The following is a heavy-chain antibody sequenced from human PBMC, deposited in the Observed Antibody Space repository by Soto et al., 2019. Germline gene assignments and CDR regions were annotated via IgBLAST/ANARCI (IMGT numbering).Heavy chain of an antibody. J-gene: IGHJ2*01. CDR1: GFTFSSYA. CDR3: AKDLGPPVRSHYPYWYFDV. Sequence: EVQLLESGGGLVQPGGSLSLSCAASGFTFSSYAMSWVRQTPGKGLEWVAGISGSGGATYYADAVKGRLTISRDNSNNAMYLQMNSLRAEDTAVYECAKDLGPPVRSHYPYWYFDVWGRGTLVTVSS. CDR2: ISGSGGAT. D-gene: IGHD3-10*01. V-gene: IGHV3-23*01.